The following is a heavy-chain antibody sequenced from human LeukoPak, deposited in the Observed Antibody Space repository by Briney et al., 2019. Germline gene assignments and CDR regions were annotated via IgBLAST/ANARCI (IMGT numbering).Heavy chain of an antibody. D-gene: IGHD1-26*01. Sequence: AASVKVSCKASGGTFSSYAISWVRQAPGQGLEWMGGIIPIFGTANYAQKFQGRVTITTDKSTSTAYMELSSLRSEDTAVYYCARGATGYFDYWGQGTLVTVSS. CDR2: IIPIFGTA. J-gene: IGHJ4*02. V-gene: IGHV1-69*05. CDR1: GGTFSSYA. CDR3: ARGATGYFDY.